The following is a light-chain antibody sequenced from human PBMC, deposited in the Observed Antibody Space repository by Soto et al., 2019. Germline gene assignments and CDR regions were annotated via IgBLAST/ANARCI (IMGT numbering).Light chain of an antibody. Sequence: EIVMTQSPATLSVSPGERATLSCRASQSVGSSLAWYQQKPGQAPRFLMYGASTRATGVPARFSGSGSGTEFTLTLSSLQSEDFAVDYCQHYNTWPPGTFGQGTKLEIK. V-gene: IGKV3-15*01. J-gene: IGKJ2*02. CDR2: GAS. CDR1: QSVGSS. CDR3: QHYNTWPPGT.